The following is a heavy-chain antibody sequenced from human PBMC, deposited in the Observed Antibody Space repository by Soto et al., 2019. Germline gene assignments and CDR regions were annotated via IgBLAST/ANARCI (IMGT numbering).Heavy chain of an antibody. CDR3: ARHRVAIFGVVRDYGMDV. CDR1: GGSISPYY. D-gene: IGHD3-3*01. V-gene: IGHV4-59*08. Sequence: SETLSLTCTVSGGSISPYYWSWIRQHPGKGLEWIGYIYYSGSTYYNPSLKSRVTISVDTSKNQFSLKLSSVTAADTAVYYCARHRVAIFGVVRDYGMDVWGQGTTVTVSS. J-gene: IGHJ6*02. CDR2: IYYSGST.